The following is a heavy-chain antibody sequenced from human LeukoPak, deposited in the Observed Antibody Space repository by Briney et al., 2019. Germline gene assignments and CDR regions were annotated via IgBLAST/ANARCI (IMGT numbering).Heavy chain of an antibody. D-gene: IGHD3-22*01. CDR1: GYSISSGYY. V-gene: IGHV4-38-2*02. J-gene: IGHJ4*02. CDR3: AREEGSLAMIGPSACDY. Sequence: SETLSLTCTVSGYSISSGYYWGWIRQPPGKGLEWIGSIYHSGSTYYNPSLKSRVTISVDTSKNQFSLKLSSVTAADTAVYYCAREEGSLAMIGPSACDYWGQGTLVTVSS. CDR2: IYHSGST.